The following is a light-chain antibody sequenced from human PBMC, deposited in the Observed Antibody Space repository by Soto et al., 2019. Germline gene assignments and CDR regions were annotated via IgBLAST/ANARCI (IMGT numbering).Light chain of an antibody. J-gene: IGLJ3*02. CDR2: SDS. CDR3: ATWADSLSGRV. CDR1: SSNIGSYA. V-gene: IGLV1-44*01. Sequence: QSVLTQPPSASGTPGQRVIISCSGSSSNIGSYAVSWYQQLPGTAPKLLIYSDSHRPSGVPDRFSGSKSGTSASLAISGLQSEDEADHYCATWADSLSGRVFGGGTKLTVL.